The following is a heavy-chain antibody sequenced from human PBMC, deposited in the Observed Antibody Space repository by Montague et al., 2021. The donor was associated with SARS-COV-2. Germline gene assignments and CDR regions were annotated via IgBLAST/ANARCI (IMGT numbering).Heavy chain of an antibody. D-gene: IGHD1-26*01. Sequence: TLSLTCTVSGGSISSGCYYWSCIRQHPGKGLEWIGYIYYSGSTYYNPSLKIRVTISVDTSKNQFSLKLSSVTAAETAVYYCARDTRRVGATTRLDYWGQGTLVTVSS. CDR3: ARDTRRVGATTRLDY. V-gene: IGHV4-31*03. CDR1: GGSISSGCYY. J-gene: IGHJ4*02. CDR2: IYYSGST.